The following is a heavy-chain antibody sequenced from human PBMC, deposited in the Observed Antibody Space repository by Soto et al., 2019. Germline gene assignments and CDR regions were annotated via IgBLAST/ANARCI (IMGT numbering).Heavy chain of an antibody. D-gene: IGHD2-2*01. CDR2: ISGSGGST. J-gene: IGHJ4*02. CDR3: AKGYELGLGYCSSTSCPYYFDY. Sequence: GGSLRLSCAASGVTFRSYATSWVRQAPGKGLEWVSAISGSGGSTYYADSVKGRFTISRDNSKNTLYLQMNSLRAEDTAVYYCAKGYELGLGYCSSTSCPYYFDYWGQGTLVTVSS. V-gene: IGHV3-23*01. CDR1: GVTFRSYA.